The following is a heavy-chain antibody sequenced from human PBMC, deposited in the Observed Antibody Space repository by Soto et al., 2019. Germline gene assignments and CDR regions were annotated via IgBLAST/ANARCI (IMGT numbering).Heavy chain of an antibody. CDR1: GYSISSGYY. D-gene: IGHD1-26*01. CDR3: ARDGSYFDY. CDR2: IYHIGST. J-gene: IGHJ4*02. V-gene: IGHV4-38-2*02. Sequence: PSETLSLTCAVSGYSISSGYYWGWIRQPPGKGLEWIGSIYHIGSTYYNPSLKSRVTISVDTSKNQFSLKLSSVTAADTAVYYCARDGSYFDYWGQGTLVTVSS.